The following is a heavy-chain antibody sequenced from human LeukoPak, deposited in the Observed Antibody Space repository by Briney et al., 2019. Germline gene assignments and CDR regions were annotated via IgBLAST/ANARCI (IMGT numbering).Heavy chain of an antibody. CDR1: GYSISSGYY. V-gene: IGHV4-38-2*02. Sequence: ASETLSLTCTVSGYSISSGYYWGWIRQPPGKGLEWIGSIYHSGSTYYNPSLKSRVTISVDTSKNQFSLKLSSVTAADTAVYYCASYDFWSGYYFDYWGQGTLVTVSS. J-gene: IGHJ4*02. CDR3: ASYDFWSGYYFDY. CDR2: IYHSGST. D-gene: IGHD3-3*01.